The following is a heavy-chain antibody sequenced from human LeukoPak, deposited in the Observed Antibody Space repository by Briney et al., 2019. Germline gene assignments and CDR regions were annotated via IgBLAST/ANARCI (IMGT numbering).Heavy chain of an antibody. CDR2: IIPILRTP. J-gene: IGHJ6*04. D-gene: IGHD3-10*01. CDR1: GGTFSSYT. Sequence: ASVKVSCKASGGTFSSYTISWVRQAPGQGLEWMGGIIPILRTPNYAQKFQGRVTITADESTTTAYMELSSLRSEDTAVYYCAGGLIRGVIRPHYYYAMDVWGKGTTVTVSS. CDR3: AGGLIRGVIRPHYYYAMDV. V-gene: IGHV1-69*16.